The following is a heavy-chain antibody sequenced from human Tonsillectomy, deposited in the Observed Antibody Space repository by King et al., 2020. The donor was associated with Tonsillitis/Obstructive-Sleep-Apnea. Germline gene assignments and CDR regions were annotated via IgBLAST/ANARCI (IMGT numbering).Heavy chain of an antibody. CDR1: GYIFIGYY. CDR2: INPNSGGT. V-gene: IGHV1-2*02. CDR3: ARAHYYASGRESPHFEY. Sequence: QLVQSGAEVKKPGASVKVSCKASGYIFIGYYIHWVRQAPGQGLEWMGWINPNSGGTNYAQRFQGRVTMTRDASISTAYMELSRLRSDDTAVYYCARAHYYASGRESPHFEYWGQGTLATVSS. J-gene: IGHJ4*02. D-gene: IGHD3-10*01.